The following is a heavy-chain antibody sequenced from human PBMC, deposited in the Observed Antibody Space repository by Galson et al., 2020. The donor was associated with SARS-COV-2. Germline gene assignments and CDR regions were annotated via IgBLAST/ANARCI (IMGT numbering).Heavy chain of an antibody. CDR3: ARETGGGMDV. CDR2: ISYDGSNK. J-gene: IGHJ6*02. V-gene: IGHV3-30-3*01. CDR1: GFTFSSYA. Sequence: TGGSLRLSCAASGFTFSSYAMHWVRQAPGKGLEWVAAISYDGSNKYYADSVKGRFTISRDNSKNTLYLQMNSLRAEDTAVYYCARETGGGMDVWGQGTTVTVSS.